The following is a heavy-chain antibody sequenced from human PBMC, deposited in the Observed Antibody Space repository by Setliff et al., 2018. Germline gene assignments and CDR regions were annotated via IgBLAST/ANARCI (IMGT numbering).Heavy chain of an antibody. CDR1: GGSISSATSY. CDR2: IYAIRST. D-gene: IGHD3-10*01. J-gene: IGHJ6*02. V-gene: IGHV4-61*02. CDR3: ARGSTMIQGVRLYYHGLDV. Sequence: SETLSLTCIVSGGSISSATSYWNWIRQPAGKELEWIGRIYAIRSTNCNPSLKSRVTISLDTSNNQFSLKLSSVTAADTAVYYCARGSTMIQGVRLYYHGLDVWGQGTTVTVSS.